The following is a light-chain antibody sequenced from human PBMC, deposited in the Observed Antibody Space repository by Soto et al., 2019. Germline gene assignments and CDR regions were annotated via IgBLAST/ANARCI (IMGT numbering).Light chain of an antibody. V-gene: IGLV2-14*01. J-gene: IGLJ2*01. CDR3: SSYTSSSTYVV. Sequence: QSALTQPPSASGSPGQSVTISCTGTSSDVGDNYVSWYQQHLGKAPKLMIYEVSNRPSGVSNRFSGSKSGNTASLTISGLQAEDEADYYCSSYTSSSTYVVFGGGTKVTVL. CDR1: SSDVGDNY. CDR2: EVS.